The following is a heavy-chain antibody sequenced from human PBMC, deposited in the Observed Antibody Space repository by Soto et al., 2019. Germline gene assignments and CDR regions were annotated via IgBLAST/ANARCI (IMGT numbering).Heavy chain of an antibody. D-gene: IGHD3-3*01. CDR1: GFSLTTSGVG. J-gene: IGHJ4*02. V-gene: IGHV2-5*02. CDR3: AHRVLRTVFGLVTTTAIYFDF. CDR2: IYWDDDK. Sequence: QITLNVSGPTPVKPRQPLTLTCTISGFSLTTSGVGVGWIRQSPGKAPEWLALIYWDDDKRYSPSLKSRLTITKATSKNPVVLTMADLDPADTATYYCAHRVLRTVFGLVTTTAIYFDFWGQGTPVAVSS.